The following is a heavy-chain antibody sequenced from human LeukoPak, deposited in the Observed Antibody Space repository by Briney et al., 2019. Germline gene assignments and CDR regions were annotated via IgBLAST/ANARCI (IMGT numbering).Heavy chain of an antibody. CDR3: ARDHTPSSGNWFDP. V-gene: IGHV4-31*03. D-gene: IGHD2-15*01. CDR1: GGSISSGGFY. CDR2: IYYSGST. J-gene: IGHJ5*02. Sequence: SETLSLTCTVSGGSISSGGFYWSWIRQHPGKGLEWIGYIYYSGSTYYNPSLKSRVTISVDTSKNQFSLKLSSVTAADTAVYYCARDHTPSSGNWFDPWGQGTLVTVSS.